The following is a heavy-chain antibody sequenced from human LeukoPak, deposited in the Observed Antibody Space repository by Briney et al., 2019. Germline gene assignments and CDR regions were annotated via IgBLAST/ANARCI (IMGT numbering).Heavy chain of an antibody. Sequence: GGSLLLSCAASGFIFNNYGLIWVRPASGKGLEWVSAISNDGGGTNYADFVKGRFTISRDNSKNTLFLQMNSLRAEDTALYYCAKGSSGYFVDLWGQGTLVTVSS. CDR3: AKGSSGYFVDL. D-gene: IGHD3-22*01. J-gene: IGHJ5*02. CDR1: GFIFNNYG. CDR2: ISNDGGGT. V-gene: IGHV3-23*01.